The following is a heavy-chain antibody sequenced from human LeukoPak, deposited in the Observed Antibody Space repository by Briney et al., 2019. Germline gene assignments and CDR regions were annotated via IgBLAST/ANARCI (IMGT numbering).Heavy chain of an antibody. CDR2: IKSGGSST. D-gene: IGHD6-19*01. CDR3: AGGSAVAGTGDY. V-gene: IGHV3-74*01. Sequence: PGGSLRLSCAASGFTFSSYWMHWVRQAPGKGLVWVSRIKSGGSSTSYADSVKGRFTISRDNAKNTLYLQMNSLRAEDTAVYYCAGGSAVAGTGDYWGQGTLVTVSS. CDR1: GFTFSSYW. J-gene: IGHJ4*02.